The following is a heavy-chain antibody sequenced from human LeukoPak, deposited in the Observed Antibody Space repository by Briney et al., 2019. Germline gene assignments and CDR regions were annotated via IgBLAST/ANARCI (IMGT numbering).Heavy chain of an antibody. Sequence: GGSLRLSCAAPGFTFSSYWMSWVRQAPGKGLEWVANIKQDGSEKYYVDSVKGRFTISRDNAKNSLYLQMNSLRAEDTAVYYCARGTTLNYYFDYWGQGTLVTVSS. D-gene: IGHD1-7*01. J-gene: IGHJ4*02. CDR3: ARGTTLNYYFDY. CDR1: GFTFSSYW. CDR2: IKQDGSEK. V-gene: IGHV3-7*04.